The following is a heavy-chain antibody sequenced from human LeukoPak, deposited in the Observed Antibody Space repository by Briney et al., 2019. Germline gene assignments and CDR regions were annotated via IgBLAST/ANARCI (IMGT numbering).Heavy chain of an antibody. V-gene: IGHV3-23*01. CDR3: ARAGQQLAPYYFNY. J-gene: IGHJ4*02. CDR2: ISGSGGST. Sequence: GGSLRLSCGVSGFTFSNYAMSWVRQAPGKGLEWVSGISGSGGSTYYTDSMRGRFTISRDNSKNTLYLQMNSLRADDTAVYFCARAGQQLAPYYFNYWGQGILVTVSS. D-gene: IGHD1-1*01. CDR1: GFTFSNYA.